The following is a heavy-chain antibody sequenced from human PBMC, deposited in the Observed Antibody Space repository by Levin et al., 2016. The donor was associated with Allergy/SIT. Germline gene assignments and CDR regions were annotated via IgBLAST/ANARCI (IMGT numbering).Heavy chain of an antibody. D-gene: IGHD3-3*01. CDR1: GGTFTSYS. Sequence: SVKVSCKASGGTFTSYSVTWVRQAPGQGLEWIGRIIPLLGVPKYAQKFQGRVTITADKSTGTVYMELSGLRSEDTAVYYCAEVITIHNWLDPWGQGTLVTVSS. J-gene: IGHJ5*02. CDR3: AEVITIHNWLDP. V-gene: IGHV1-69*02. CDR2: IIPLLGVP.